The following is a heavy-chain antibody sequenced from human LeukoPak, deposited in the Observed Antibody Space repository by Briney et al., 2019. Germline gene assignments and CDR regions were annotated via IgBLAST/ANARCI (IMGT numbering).Heavy chain of an antibody. CDR2: ISSSSSYI. CDR1: GFTFSSYS. CDR3: ARDRHDYGDRDAFDI. D-gene: IGHD4-17*01. Sequence: PGGSLRLSCAASGFTFSSYSMNWVRQAPGKGLEWVSSISSSSSYIYYADSVKGRFTISRDNAKNSLYLQMNSLRAEDTAVYYCARDRHDYGDRDAFDIWGQGTMVTVSS. V-gene: IGHV3-21*01. J-gene: IGHJ3*02.